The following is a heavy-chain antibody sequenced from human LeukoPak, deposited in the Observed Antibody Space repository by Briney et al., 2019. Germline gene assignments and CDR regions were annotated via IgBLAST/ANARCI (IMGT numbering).Heavy chain of an antibody. CDR1: GGSISSYY. J-gene: IGHJ4*02. D-gene: IGHD4-17*01. Sequence: SETLSLTCTVSGGSISSYYWSWIRQPPGKGLEWIGYIYYSGSTYYNPSLKSRVTISVDTSKNQFSLKLSSVTAADTAVYYCARDGDYGDDYWGQGTLVTVSS. CDR2: IYYSGST. V-gene: IGHV4-59*12. CDR3: ARDGDYGDDY.